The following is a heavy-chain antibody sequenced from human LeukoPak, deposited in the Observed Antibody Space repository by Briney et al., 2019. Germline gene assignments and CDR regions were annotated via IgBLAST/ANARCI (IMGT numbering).Heavy chain of an antibody. CDR3: AKDGKQQLVPHTLELIAVAGTGNNWFDP. V-gene: IGHV3-23*01. D-gene: IGHD6-19*01. Sequence: GGSLRLSCAASGFTFSSYAMSWVRQAPGKGLEWVSAISGSGGSTYYADSVKGRFTISRDNSKNTLYLQMNSLRAEDTAVYYCAKDGKQQLVPHTLELIAVAGTGNNWFDPWGQGTLVTVSS. CDR1: GFTFSSYA. CDR2: ISGSGGST. J-gene: IGHJ5*02.